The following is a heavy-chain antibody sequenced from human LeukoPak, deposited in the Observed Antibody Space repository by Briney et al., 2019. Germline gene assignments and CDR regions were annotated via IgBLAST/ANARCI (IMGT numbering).Heavy chain of an antibody. CDR3: ARAIDYDILTGYHWPIDY. Sequence: GGSLRLSCAVSGFTFSSNAMHWVRQAPGKGLEWVSSISSSSSYIYYADSVKGRFTISRDNAKNSLYLQMNSLRAEDTAVYYCARAIDYDILTGYHWPIDYWGQGTLVTVSS. V-gene: IGHV3-21*01. CDR2: ISSSSSYI. D-gene: IGHD3-9*01. J-gene: IGHJ4*02. CDR1: GFTFSSNA.